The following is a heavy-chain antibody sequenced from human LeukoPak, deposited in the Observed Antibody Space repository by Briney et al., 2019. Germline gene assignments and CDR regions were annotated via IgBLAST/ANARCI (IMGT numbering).Heavy chain of an antibody. D-gene: IGHD2-21*02. CDR3: ARGGTDCGSNCPNWFDP. CDR1: GDSISSSNW. CDR2: IYHSGST. V-gene: IGHV4-4*02. J-gene: IGHJ5*02. Sequence: SGTLSLTCAVSGDSISSSNWWSWVRQPPGKGLEWIGQIYHSGSTNYNPSLESRVTVSVDKSKNQFSLKLSSVTAADTAVYYCARGGTDCGSNCPNWFDPWGQGTPVTVSS.